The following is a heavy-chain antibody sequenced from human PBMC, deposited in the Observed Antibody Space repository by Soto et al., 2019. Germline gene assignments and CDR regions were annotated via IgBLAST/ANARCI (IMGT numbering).Heavy chain of an antibody. D-gene: IGHD3-22*01. CDR2: TYYRSKWYN. J-gene: IGHJ6*02. CDR3: ARDPNHYYDGYYYYHYGMDV. V-gene: IGHV6-1*01. Sequence: SQTLSLTCAISGDSVSSNSAAWNWIRQSPSRGLEWLGRTYYRSKWYNDYAVSVKSRITINPDTSKNQFSLQLNSVTPEDTAVYYCARDPNHYYDGYYYYHYGMDVWGQGTTVTVSS. CDR1: GDSVSSNSAA.